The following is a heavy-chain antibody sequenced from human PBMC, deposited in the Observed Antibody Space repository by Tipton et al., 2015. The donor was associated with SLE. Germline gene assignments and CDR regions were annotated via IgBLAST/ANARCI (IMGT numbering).Heavy chain of an antibody. J-gene: IGHJ6*03. CDR3: AKDSRSAMTTGVSYYMDV. CDR1: GFTFDDYT. Sequence: SLRLSCAASGFTFDDYTMHWVRQAPGKGLEWVSLISWDGGSTYYADSVKGRFTISRDNSKNSLYLQMNSLRTEDTALYYCAKDSRSAMTTGVSYYMDVWGKGTTVTVSS. D-gene: IGHD4-23*01. V-gene: IGHV3-43*01. CDR2: ISWDGGST.